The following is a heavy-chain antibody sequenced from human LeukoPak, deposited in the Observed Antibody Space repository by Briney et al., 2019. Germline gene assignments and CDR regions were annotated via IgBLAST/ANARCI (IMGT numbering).Heavy chain of an antibody. CDR3: ARVDTGTTPRICYYGMDV. CDR2: ISAYNGNT. Sequence: ASVKVSCKASGYTFTSYGISWVRQSPGQGLEWMGWISAYNGNTNYAQKLQGRVTMTTDTSTSTAYMELRRLRSDDTAVYYCARVDTGTTPRICYYGMDVWGQGTTVTVSS. J-gene: IGHJ6*02. D-gene: IGHD1-1*01. V-gene: IGHV1-18*01. CDR1: GYTFTSYG.